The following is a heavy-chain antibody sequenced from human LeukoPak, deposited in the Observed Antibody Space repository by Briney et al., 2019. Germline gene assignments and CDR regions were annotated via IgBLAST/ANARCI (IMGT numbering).Heavy chain of an antibody. CDR2: INPNSGGT. CDR1: GYTFTGYY. Sequence: ASVKVSCKASGYTFTGYYMHWVRQAPGQGLEWMGWINPNSGGTNYAQKFQGRVTMTRDTSTSTVYMELSSLRSEDTAVYYCARDPPPAPLKYSSSSHWFDPWGQGTLVTVSS. V-gene: IGHV1-2*02. CDR3: ARDPPPAPLKYSSSSHWFDP. J-gene: IGHJ5*02. D-gene: IGHD6-6*01.